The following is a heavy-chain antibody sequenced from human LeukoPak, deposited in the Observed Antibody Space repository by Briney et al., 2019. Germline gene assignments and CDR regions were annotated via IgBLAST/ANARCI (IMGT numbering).Heavy chain of an antibody. J-gene: IGHJ4*02. V-gene: IGHV3-74*01. D-gene: IGHD3-22*01. CDR1: GFTVSTYW. CDR2: INVEGNYI. Sequence: GGSLRLSCAASGFTVSTYWMHWVRQAPGKGLVWVARINVEGNYIDYAESVKGRFTISRDSAKNTLYLQMNSVRAEDTAVYSCARDLTGPYDNWGQGTLVTVSS. CDR3: ARDLTGPYDN.